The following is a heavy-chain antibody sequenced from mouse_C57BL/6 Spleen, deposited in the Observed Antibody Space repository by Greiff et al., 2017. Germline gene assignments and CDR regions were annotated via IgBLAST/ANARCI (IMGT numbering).Heavy chain of an antibody. D-gene: IGHD1-1*01. CDR1: GYTFTSYW. J-gene: IGHJ2*01. Sequence: QVQLQQPGAELVKPGASVKLSCKASGYTFTSYWMHWVKQRPGQGLEWIGMIHPNSGSTNYNEKFKSKATLTVDKSSSTAYMQLSSLTSEDSAVYYCARDNYYGSSYVAYWGEGTTLTVSS. V-gene: IGHV1-64*01. CDR2: IHPNSGST. CDR3: ARDNYYGSSYVAY.